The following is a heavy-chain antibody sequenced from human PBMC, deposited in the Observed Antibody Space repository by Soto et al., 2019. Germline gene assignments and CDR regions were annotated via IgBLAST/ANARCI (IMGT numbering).Heavy chain of an antibody. D-gene: IGHD6-13*01. CDR1: GFTFSSYA. V-gene: IGHV3-23*01. Sequence: GGSLRLSCAASGFTFSSYAMSWVRQAPGKGLEWVSAISGSGGSTYYADSVKGRFTISRDNSKNTLYLQMNSLRAEDTAVYYCAKGSSSWYLSYYYYGMDVWGQGTTVTVSS. CDR3: AKGSSSWYLSYYYYGMDV. J-gene: IGHJ6*02. CDR2: ISGSGGST.